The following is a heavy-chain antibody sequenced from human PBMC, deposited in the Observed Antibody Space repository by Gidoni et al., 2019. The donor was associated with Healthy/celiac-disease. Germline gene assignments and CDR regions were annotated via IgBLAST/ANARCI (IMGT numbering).Heavy chain of an antibody. D-gene: IGHD4-17*01. Sequence: EVQLVESGVGLIQPGGSLRLSCAASGFTVSSNDMSWVRQAPGKGLEWVSVIYSGGSTHSADSVKGRFTISRDNSKNTLYLQMNSLRAEDTAVYYCARNHPEDYGDYYYFDYWGQGTLVTVSS. V-gene: IGHV3-53*01. CDR1: GFTVSSND. CDR3: ARNHPEDYGDYYYFDY. CDR2: IYSGGST. J-gene: IGHJ4*02.